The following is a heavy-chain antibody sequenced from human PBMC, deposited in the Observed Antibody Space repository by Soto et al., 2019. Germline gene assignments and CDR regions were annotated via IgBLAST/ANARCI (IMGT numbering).Heavy chain of an antibody. Sequence: ASVKVSCKASGYTFTSYGISWVRQAPGQGFEWMGWISAYNVNTNYAQKLQGRVTMTTDTSTSTAYMELRSLRSDDTAVYYCARGLNVDTDFDYWGQGTLVTVSS. D-gene: IGHD5-18*01. J-gene: IGHJ4*02. CDR1: GYTFTSYG. CDR2: ISAYNVNT. CDR3: ARGLNVDTDFDY. V-gene: IGHV1-18*01.